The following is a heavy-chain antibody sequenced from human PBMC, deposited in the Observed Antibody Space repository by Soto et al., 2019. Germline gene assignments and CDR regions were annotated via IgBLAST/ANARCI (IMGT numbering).Heavy chain of an antibody. CDR1: GFTFSSYA. D-gene: IGHD4-4*01. V-gene: IGHV3-23*01. Sequence: GGFLRLSCAASGFTFSSYAMSWVRQAPGKGLEWVSAISGSGGSTYYADSVKGRFTISRDNSKNTLYLQMNSLRAEDTAVYYCAKDGKYSNYEHYYYYYYMDVWGKGTTVTVSS. CDR2: ISGSGGST. J-gene: IGHJ6*03. CDR3: AKDGKYSNYEHYYYYYYMDV.